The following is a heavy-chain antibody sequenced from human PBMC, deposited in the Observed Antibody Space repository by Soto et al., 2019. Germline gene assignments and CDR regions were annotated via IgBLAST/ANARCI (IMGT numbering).Heavy chain of an antibody. J-gene: IGHJ4*02. D-gene: IGHD3-3*01. Sequence: QITLNESGPTQVKPRQTLTLTCTFSGFSLTTSGVGVGWIRQSPGKAPEWLALIYWDDDKRYSPSLKSRLTITKDTSKNPVVLRMADLDPADTATYYCAPRVLRTVFGLVTTTAIYFDFWGQGTPVAVSS. CDR2: IYWDDDK. V-gene: IGHV2-5*02. CDR1: GFSLTTSGVG. CDR3: APRVLRTVFGLVTTTAIYFDF.